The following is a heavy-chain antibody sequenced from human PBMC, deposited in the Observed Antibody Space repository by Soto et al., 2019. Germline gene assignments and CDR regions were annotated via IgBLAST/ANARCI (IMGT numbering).Heavy chain of an antibody. CDR3: AKGERQWLVTADFNY. CDR2: VSHDGRNT. CDR1: GFTFSDYA. V-gene: IGHV3-30*18. D-gene: IGHD6-19*01. Sequence: VQLVESGGGVVQPGRSLRLSCAASGFTFSDYAMHWVRQAPGKGLEWVAVVSHDGRNTHYADSVKGRFTISRDSSKNRVSLEMTSLRDEDTAVYYCAKGERQWLVTADFNYWGQGALVTVSS. J-gene: IGHJ4*02.